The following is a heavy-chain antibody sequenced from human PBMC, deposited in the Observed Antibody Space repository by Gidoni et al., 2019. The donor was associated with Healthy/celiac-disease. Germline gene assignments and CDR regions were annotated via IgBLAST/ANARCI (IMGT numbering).Heavy chain of an antibody. D-gene: IGHD4-17*01. CDR2: IAYDGSNK. V-gene: IGHV3-30*18. J-gene: IGHJ3*02. CDR1: GFTFGSYG. CDR3: AKIRTVTSSRDAFDI. Sequence: VELVESGGGVVEPGRSPRLSCTASGFTFGSYGMDWVRQAPGKGMGWVAVIAYDGSNKYYADSVKGRFTISRDNSKNTLYLQMNSLRAEDTAVYYCAKIRTVTSSRDAFDIWGQGTMVTVSS.